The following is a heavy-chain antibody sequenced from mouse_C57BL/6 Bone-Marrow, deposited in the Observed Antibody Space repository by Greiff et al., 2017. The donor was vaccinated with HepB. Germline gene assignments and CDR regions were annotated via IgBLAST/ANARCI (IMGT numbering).Heavy chain of an antibody. CDR1: GFTFSSYA. V-gene: IGHV5-4*01. J-gene: IGHJ4*01. CDR2: ISDGGSYT. CDR3: AREGNALYAMDY. Sequence: EVQGVESGGGLVKPGGSLKLSCAASGFTFSSYAMSWVGQTPEKGLEWVATISDGGSYTYYPDNVKGRFTISRDNAKNNLYLQMSHLKSEDTAMYDCAREGNALYAMDYWGQGTSVTVSS.